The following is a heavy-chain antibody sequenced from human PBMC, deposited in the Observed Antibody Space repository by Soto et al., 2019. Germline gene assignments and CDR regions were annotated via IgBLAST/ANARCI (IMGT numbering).Heavy chain of an antibody. CDR3: ARVAYDSSGYYSEYFDY. CDR2: IIPIFGTA. D-gene: IGHD3-22*01. CDR1: GGTFSSYA. Sequence: VASVKVSCKASGGTFSSYAISWVRQAPGQGLEWMGGIIPIFGTANYAQKFQGRVTITADESTSTAYMELSSLRSEDTAVYYCARVAYDSSGYYSEYFDYWGQGTLVSVSS. V-gene: IGHV1-69*13. J-gene: IGHJ4*02.